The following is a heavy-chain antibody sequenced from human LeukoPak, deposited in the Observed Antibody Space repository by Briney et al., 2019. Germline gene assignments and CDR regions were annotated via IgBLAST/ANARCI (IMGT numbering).Heavy chain of an antibody. D-gene: IGHD6-13*01. CDR1: GGSISSSNW. J-gene: IGHJ4*02. CDR3: ARSRHIAAAYYFDY. CDR2: IYHSGST. Sequence: SETLSLTCAVSGGSISSSNWWSWVRQPPGKGLEWIGEIYHSGSTNYNPSLKSRVTISVDKSKNQFSLKLSSVTAADTAVYYCARSRHIAAAYYFDYWGQGTLVTVSS. V-gene: IGHV4-4*02.